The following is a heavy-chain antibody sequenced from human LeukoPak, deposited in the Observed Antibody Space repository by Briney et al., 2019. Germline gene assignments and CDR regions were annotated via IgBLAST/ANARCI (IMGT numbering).Heavy chain of an antibody. D-gene: IGHD2-2*02. CDR2: ITPLFGTG. CDR3: VRDGEGAAISVNYWFDP. Sequence: SVKVSCKASGGTFSNYAINWVRRAPGQGLEWMGGITPLFGTGKYAQKFQGRVTIIADESTSTAYMELWSLTSEDTAVYYCVRDGEGAAISVNYWFDPWGQGTLVTVSS. V-gene: IGHV1-69*13. CDR1: GGTFSNYA. J-gene: IGHJ5*02.